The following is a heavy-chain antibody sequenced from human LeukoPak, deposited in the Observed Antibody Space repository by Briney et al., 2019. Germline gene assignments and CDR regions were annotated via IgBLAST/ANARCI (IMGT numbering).Heavy chain of an antibody. Sequence: GASVKVSCKASGYTFTSYGISWVRQAPGQGLEWMGWISAYNSNANYAQKLQGRVTMTTDTSTSTAYMELRSLRSDDTAVYYCARVDRGNYYMDVWGKGTTVTVSS. V-gene: IGHV1-18*01. J-gene: IGHJ6*03. CDR2: ISAYNSNA. D-gene: IGHD3-16*01. CDR1: GYTFTSYG. CDR3: ARVDRGNYYMDV.